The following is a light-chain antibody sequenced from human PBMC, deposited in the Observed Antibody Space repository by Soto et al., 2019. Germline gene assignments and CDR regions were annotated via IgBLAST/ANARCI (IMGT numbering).Light chain of an antibody. J-gene: IGKJ1*01. V-gene: IGKV1-39*01. CDR1: QRISTY. CDR2: TAS. Sequence: DIQLTQAPSSLSASVGDRITITCRASQRISTYLNWYQQKPGKAPELVIYTASSLESGVPSRFSGSGSGTDFTLTISSPQPEDLATYYCQQHYNTPWTFGHGTKVEIK. CDR3: QQHYNTPWT.